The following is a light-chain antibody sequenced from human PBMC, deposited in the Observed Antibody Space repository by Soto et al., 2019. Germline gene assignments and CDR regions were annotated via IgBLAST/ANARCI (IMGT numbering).Light chain of an antibody. CDR2: NAT. Sequence: EFVLTQSPATLSLSPGERATLSCRASQTVITYLAWYPQKPGQAPRLLIFNATNRVTGIPARFSGSGSGTDFTLTISSLGPEDFAVYYCQQRGTFGGGTKVEIK. J-gene: IGKJ4*01. V-gene: IGKV3-11*01. CDR3: QQRGT. CDR1: QTVITY.